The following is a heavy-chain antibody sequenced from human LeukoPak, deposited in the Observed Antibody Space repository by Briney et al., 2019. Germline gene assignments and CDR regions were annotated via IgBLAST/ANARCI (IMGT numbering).Heavy chain of an antibody. CDR1: GGSFSGYY. Sequence: SETLSLTCAVYGGSFSGYYWGWIRQPPGKGLEWIGSIYHSGSTYYNPSLKSRVTISVDTSKNQFSLKLSSVTAADTAVYYCARGATTMIVRFDPWGQGTLVTVSS. D-gene: IGHD3-22*01. J-gene: IGHJ5*02. CDR3: ARGATTMIVRFDP. V-gene: IGHV4-38-2*01. CDR2: IYHSGST.